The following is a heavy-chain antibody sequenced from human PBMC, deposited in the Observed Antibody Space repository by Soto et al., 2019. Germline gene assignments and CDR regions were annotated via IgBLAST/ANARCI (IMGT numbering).Heavy chain of an antibody. Sequence: QVQLVQSGTEVKKPGASVRVSCKVSGNTLVDLSMHWVRQAPGKGLEWMGGFDPEDGETIYAQNFQGRLSMADDTSADAAYMELGSLRSEDTAVYYCATIRGVGAEMAAFEHLGQGTLVTVS. CDR1: GNTLVDLS. D-gene: IGHD1-26*01. V-gene: IGHV1-24*01. CDR3: ATIRGVGAEMAAFEH. CDR2: FDPEDGET. J-gene: IGHJ4*02.